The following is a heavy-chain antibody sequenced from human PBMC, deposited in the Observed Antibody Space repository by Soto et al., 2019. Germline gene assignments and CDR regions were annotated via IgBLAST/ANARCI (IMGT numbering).Heavy chain of an antibody. CDR1: GVAISTYY. J-gene: IGHJ5*02. CDR3: ARAKYYDNWFDP. Sequence: SETLSLTCTVSGVAISTYYWSWIRQPPGKGLEWIGYIYYTGSTKYNPSLKSRVTISVDTSKNQLSLKLSSVTAADTAVYYCARAKYYDNWFDPWGQGTLVTVSS. V-gene: IGHV4-59*01. CDR2: IYYTGST. D-gene: IGHD3-22*01.